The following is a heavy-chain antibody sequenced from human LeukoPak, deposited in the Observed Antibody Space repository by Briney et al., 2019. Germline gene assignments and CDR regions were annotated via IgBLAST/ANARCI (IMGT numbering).Heavy chain of an antibody. D-gene: IGHD6-19*01. V-gene: IGHV4-34*01. CDR3: ARAETYSSDWYDPFFDY. Sequence: PSETLSLTCAVYGGSFSGYYWSWIRQPPGKGLEWIGEINHSGSTNYNPSLKSRVTISVDTSKNQFSLKLSSVTAADTAVYYCARAETYSSDWYDPFFDYWGQGTLVTVSS. CDR2: INHSGST. CDR1: GGSFSGYY. J-gene: IGHJ4*02.